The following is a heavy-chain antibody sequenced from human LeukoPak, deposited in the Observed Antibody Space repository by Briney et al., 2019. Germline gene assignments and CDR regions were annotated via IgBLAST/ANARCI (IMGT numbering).Heavy chain of an antibody. CDR2: INPNSGGT. D-gene: IGHD3-3*01. J-gene: IGHJ6*03. CDR1: GYTFTGYY. Sequence: ASVKVSCKASGYTFTGYYMHWVRQAPGQGLEWMGRINPNSGGTNYAQKFQGRVTMTRDTSISTAYMELSRLRSDDTAVYYCARAGDDFWSGNPTSIKKKPVYYYYYMDVWGKGTTVTVSS. V-gene: IGHV1-2*06. CDR3: ARAGDDFWSGNPTSIKKKPVYYYYYMDV.